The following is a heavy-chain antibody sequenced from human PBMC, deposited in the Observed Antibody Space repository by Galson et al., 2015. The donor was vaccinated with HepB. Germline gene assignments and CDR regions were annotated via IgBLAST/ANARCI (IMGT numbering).Heavy chain of an antibody. CDR3: ARERLIRFLEWFLDY. V-gene: IGHV3-30-3*01. J-gene: IGHJ4*02. D-gene: IGHD3-3*01. Sequence: SLRLSCAASGFTFSSYAMHWVRQAPGKGLEWVAVISYDGSNKYYADSVKGRFTISRDNSKNTLYLQMNSLRAEDTAVYYCARERLIRFLEWFLDYWGQGTLVTVSS. CDR2: ISYDGSNK. CDR1: GFTFSSYA.